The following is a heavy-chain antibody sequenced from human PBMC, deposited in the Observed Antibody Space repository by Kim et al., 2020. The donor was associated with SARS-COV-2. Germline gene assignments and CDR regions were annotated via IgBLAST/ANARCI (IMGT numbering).Heavy chain of an antibody. CDR2: FDPEDGET. D-gene: IGHD1-26*01. V-gene: IGHV1-24*01. CDR3: ATVIVGATPFDY. CDR1: GYTLTELS. J-gene: IGHJ4*02. Sequence: ASVKVSCKVPGYTLTELSMHWVRQAPGKGLEWMGGFDPEDGETIYAQKFQGRVTMTEDTSTDTAYMELSSLRSEDTAVYYCATVIVGATPFDYWGQGTLVTVSS.